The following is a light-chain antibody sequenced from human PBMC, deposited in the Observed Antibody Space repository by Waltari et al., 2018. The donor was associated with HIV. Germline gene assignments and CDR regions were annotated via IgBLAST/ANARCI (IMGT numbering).Light chain of an antibody. V-gene: IGKV3-15*01. CDR2: GAS. CDR1: QSVSSN. J-gene: IGKJ3*01. CDR3: QQYNNWPTGRGFT. Sequence: EIVMTQSPATLSVSPGERATLSCRASQSVSSNLAWYQQKPGQAPRLLIYGASTRATGIPARFSGSGSGTEFTLTISSLQSEDFAVYYCQQYNNWPTGRGFTFGPGTKVDIK.